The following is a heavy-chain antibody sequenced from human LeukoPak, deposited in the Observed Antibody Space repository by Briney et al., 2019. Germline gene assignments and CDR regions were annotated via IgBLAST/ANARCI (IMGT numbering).Heavy chain of an antibody. D-gene: IGHD1-1*01. CDR2: IKEDGSET. CDR3: ARDSGRREDY. Sequence: GGSLRLSCAASGFTFSTYWMTWALQAPGKGLEWVANIKEDGSETYYMDSAKGRFTISRDHAKNSLYLQMNSLRDEDTAVYYCARDSGRREDYWGQGILVTVSS. J-gene: IGHJ4*02. CDR1: GFTFSTYW. V-gene: IGHV3-7*01.